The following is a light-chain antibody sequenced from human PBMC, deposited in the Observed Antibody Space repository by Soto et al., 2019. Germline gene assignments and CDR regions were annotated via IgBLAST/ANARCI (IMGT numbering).Light chain of an antibody. CDR2: SND. CDR3: ATWDDSLNAAV. CDR1: SSNIGVNT. V-gene: IGLV1-44*01. Sequence: QSVVTQSPSASGTPGQRVTISCSGSSSNIGVNTVNWYQHLPGTAPKLLIYSNDQRPSGVPARFSGSTSGTSASLAISGLQSDDEAHYYCATWDDSLNAAVFGGGTQLTVL. J-gene: IGLJ7*01.